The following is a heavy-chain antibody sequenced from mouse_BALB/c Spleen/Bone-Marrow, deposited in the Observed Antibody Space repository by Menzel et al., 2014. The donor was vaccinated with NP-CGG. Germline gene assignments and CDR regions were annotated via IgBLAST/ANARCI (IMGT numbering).Heavy chain of an antibody. V-gene: IGHV5-17*02. CDR2: ISSGSSTI. J-gene: IGHJ3*01. Sequence: EVQLQESGGGLVQPGGSRKLSCAASGFTFSSFGMHWVRQAPEKGLEWVAYISSGSSTIYYADTVKGRFTISRDNPKSTLFLQMTSLRSEDTAMYYCARSPWFAYWGQVTLVTVSA. CDR1: GFTFSSFG. CDR3: ARSPWFAY.